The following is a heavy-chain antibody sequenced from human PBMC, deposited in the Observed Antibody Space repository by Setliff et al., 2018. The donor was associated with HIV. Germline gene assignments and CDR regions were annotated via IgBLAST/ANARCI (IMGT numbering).Heavy chain of an antibody. CDR3: ATTRPISTGYPGFFDS. D-gene: IGHD3-9*01. V-gene: IGHV4-34*01. CDR1: GGSFSGYD. J-gene: IGHJ4*02. CDR2: INHSGST. Sequence: SETLSLTCAVYGGSFSGYDWSWIRQPPGKGLEWIGEINHSGSTNYNPSLKSRVTISVDTSKNQFSLNLHFVTATDSALYYCATTRPISTGYPGFFDSWGQGIVVTVSS.